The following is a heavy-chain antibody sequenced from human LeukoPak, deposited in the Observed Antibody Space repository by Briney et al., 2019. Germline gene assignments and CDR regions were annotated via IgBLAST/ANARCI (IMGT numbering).Heavy chain of an antibody. D-gene: IGHD6-6*01. J-gene: IGHJ4*02. Sequence: ASVKVFCKASGYTFTGYYMHWVRQAPGQGLEWMGWINPNSGGTNYAQKFQGRVTMTRDTSISTAYMELSRLRSDDTAVYYCARDWGSYSSSSFDYWGQGTLVTVSS. V-gene: IGHV1-2*02. CDR3: ARDWGSYSSSSFDY. CDR1: GYTFTGYY. CDR2: INPNSGGT.